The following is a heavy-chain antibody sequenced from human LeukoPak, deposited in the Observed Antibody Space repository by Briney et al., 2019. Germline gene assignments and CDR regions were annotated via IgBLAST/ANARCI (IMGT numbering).Heavy chain of an antibody. D-gene: IGHD6-13*01. CDR1: GFTFSSYA. CDR2: ISGSGGST. Sequence: PGGSLRLSCAASGFTFSSYAMSWVRQAPGKGLEWVSAISGSGGSTYYADSVKGRFTISRDNSKNKLYLQMNSLSAEDTAVYYCAKDLFFSDSSPDRGDYWGQGTLVTVSS. V-gene: IGHV3-23*01. J-gene: IGHJ4*02. CDR3: AKDLFFSDSSPDRGDY.